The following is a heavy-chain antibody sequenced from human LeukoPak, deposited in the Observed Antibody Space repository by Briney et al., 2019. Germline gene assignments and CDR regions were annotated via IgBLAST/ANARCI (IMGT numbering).Heavy chain of an antibody. CDR3: ARGPQLERRFDHYYYYMDV. CDR1: GGTFSSYA. Sequence: GASVKVSCKASGGTFSSYAISWVRQAPGQGLEWMGGIIPIFGTANYAQKFQGRVTITADESTSTAYMELSSLRSEDTAVYYCARGPQLERRFDHYYYYMDVWGKGTTVTVSS. CDR2: IIPIFGTA. D-gene: IGHD1-1*01. V-gene: IGHV1-69*13. J-gene: IGHJ6*03.